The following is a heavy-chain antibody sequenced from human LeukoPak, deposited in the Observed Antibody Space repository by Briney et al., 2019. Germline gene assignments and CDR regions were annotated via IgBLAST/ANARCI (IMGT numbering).Heavy chain of an antibody. CDR2: LSYGGTNK. Sequence: GRSLRLSCAASGFTFSDYAMHWVRQVPGKGLEWVAVLSYGGTNKYYADSVKGRFTISRDNSKNTMFLQMNSLRAEDTAVYHCARDRSGYANDAFDFWGQGTMVTVSS. D-gene: IGHD3-3*01. CDR3: ARDRSGYANDAFDF. J-gene: IGHJ3*01. V-gene: IGHV3-30-3*01. CDR1: GFTFSDYA.